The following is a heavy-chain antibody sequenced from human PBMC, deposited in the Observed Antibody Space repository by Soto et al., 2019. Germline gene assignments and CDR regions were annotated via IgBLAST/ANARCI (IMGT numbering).Heavy chain of an antibody. D-gene: IGHD3-22*01. CDR3: ARVLGGGPDRYYYYDSSGYYPDY. CDR1: GFTVSSNY. V-gene: IGHV3-53*01. Sequence: GGSLRLSCAASGFTVSSNYMSWVRQAPGKGLEWVSVIYSGGSRYYADSVKGRFTISRDNSKNTLYLQMNSLRAEDTAVYYCARVLGGGPDRYYYYDSSGYYPDYWGQGTLVTVSS. CDR2: IYSGGSR. J-gene: IGHJ4*02.